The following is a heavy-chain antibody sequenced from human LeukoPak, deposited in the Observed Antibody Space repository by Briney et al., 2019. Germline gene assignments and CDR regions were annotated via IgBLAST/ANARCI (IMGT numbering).Heavy chain of an antibody. Sequence: RPGGSLRLSCAASGFTFSSYEMNWVRQAPGKGLEWVSYISSSGSTIYYADSVKGRFTISRDNAKNSLYLQMNSLRAEDTAVYYCARGGYYYESSGYYHKILFDYWGQGTLVTVSS. CDR2: ISSSGSTI. V-gene: IGHV3-48*03. J-gene: IGHJ4*02. D-gene: IGHD3-22*01. CDR1: GFTFSSYE. CDR3: ARGGYYYESSGYYHKILFDY.